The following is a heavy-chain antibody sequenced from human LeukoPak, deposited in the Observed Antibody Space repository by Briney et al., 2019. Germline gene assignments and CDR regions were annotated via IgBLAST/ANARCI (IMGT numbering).Heavy chain of an antibody. V-gene: IGHV3-30*18. Sequence: LSGGSLRLSCAASGFTFSSYGMHWVRQAPGKGLEWVAVISYDGSNKYYADSVKGRFTISRDKSKNTLYLQMDSLRAEDTAVYYCAKAHTSSGYYPFFDYWGQGTLVTVSS. CDR3: AKAHTSSGYYPFFDY. J-gene: IGHJ4*02. CDR2: ISYDGSNK. D-gene: IGHD3-22*01. CDR1: GFTFSSYG.